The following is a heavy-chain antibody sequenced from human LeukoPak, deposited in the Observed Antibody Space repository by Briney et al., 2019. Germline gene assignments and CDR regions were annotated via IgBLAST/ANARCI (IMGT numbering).Heavy chain of an antibody. D-gene: IGHD3-16*01. V-gene: IGHV3-53*01. CDR2: IYSGGTT. Sequence: GGSLRLSCAASGFTVSSNYMTWVRQAPGKGLEWVSVIYSGGTTYYADSVQGRFTISRDSSKNTLYLQMNNLRAEDTAVYYCARDKVWDYFYYYMDVWGKGTTVTVSS. CDR1: GFTVSSNY. J-gene: IGHJ6*03. CDR3: ARDKVWDYFYYYMDV.